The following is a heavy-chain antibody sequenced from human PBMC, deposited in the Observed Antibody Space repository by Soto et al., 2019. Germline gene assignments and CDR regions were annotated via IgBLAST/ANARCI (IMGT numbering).Heavy chain of an antibody. CDR3: ARETYYDSSGFDY. J-gene: IGHJ4*02. CDR2: TYYSGSN. V-gene: IGHV4-59*01. Sequence: QVQLQESGPGLVKPSETLSLTCTVSGGSISSYYWSWIRQPPGKGLEWIGYTYYSGSNNYNPSLKSRVTIAVDTSKNQFSLKLSSVTAADTAVYYCARETYYDSSGFDYWGQGTLVTVSS. CDR1: GGSISSYY. D-gene: IGHD3-22*01.